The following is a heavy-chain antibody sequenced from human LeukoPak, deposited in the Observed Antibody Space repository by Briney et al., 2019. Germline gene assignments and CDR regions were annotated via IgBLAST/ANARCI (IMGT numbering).Heavy chain of an antibody. CDR1: GYTFTSYA. V-gene: IGHV1-3*01. D-gene: IGHD2-2*02. J-gene: IGHJ5*02. Sequence: ASVKVSCKASGYTFTSYAMHWVRQAPGQRLEWMGWINAGNGNIKHSQKFQGRVTITRDTSASTAYMELSSLKSEDTAVYYCARGRYCSSPNFYKPTIPRFDPWGQGTLVTVSS. CDR3: ARGRYCSSPNFYKPTIPRFDP. CDR2: INAGNGNI.